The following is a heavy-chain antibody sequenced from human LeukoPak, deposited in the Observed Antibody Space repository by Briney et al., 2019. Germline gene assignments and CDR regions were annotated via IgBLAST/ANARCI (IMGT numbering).Heavy chain of an antibody. D-gene: IGHD3-22*01. CDR1: GYTLTELS. CDR3: ATAPKEYYYDSSGYAGGLGY. V-gene: IGHV1-24*01. CDR2: FDPEDGET. Sequence: ASVKVSCKVSGYTLTELSMHWVRQAPGKGLEWMGGFDPEDGETIYAQKFQGRVTMTEDTSTDTAYMELSSLRSEDTAVYYCATAPKEYYYDSSGYAGGLGYWGQGTLVTVSS. J-gene: IGHJ4*02.